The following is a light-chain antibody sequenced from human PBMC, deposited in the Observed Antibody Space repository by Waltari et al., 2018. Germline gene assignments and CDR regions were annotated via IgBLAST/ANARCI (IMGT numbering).Light chain of an antibody. CDR2: AAS. J-gene: IGKJ1*01. CDR1: QPVSRA. V-gene: IGKV3-20*01. Sequence: EIVLTQYPGTLSLSPGERATLSCRASQPVSRALAWYQQKPDQAPRLLIYAASSRATGIPDRFSGGGSGTDFSLTISRLEPEDFAVYYCQHYVTLPATFGQGTKVAF. CDR3: QHYVTLPAT.